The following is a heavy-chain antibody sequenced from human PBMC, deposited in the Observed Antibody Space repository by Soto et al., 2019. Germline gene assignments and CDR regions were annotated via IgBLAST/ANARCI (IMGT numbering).Heavy chain of an antibody. J-gene: IGHJ4*02. CDR1: GFIFIGSA. CDR3: ARVGSGGGGDY. CDR2: ISPDGTNK. V-gene: IGHV3-30*04. D-gene: IGHD1-26*01. Sequence: PGGSLRLSCVASGFIFIGSAMYWVRQAPGKGLEWVGVISPDGTNKYYVDSVKGRFSISRDDSENTLFLQMNSLRPDDTAVYYCARVGSGGGGDYWGQGSLVTVS.